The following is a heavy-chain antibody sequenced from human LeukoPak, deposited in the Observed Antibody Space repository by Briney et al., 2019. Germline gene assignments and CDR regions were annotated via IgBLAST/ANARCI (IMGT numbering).Heavy chain of an antibody. Sequence: IFGTANYAQKFQGRVTITTDESTSTAYMELSSLRSEDTAVYYCARDQAYYGSGSYIRFMDVWGKGTTVTVSS. CDR3: ARDQAYYGSGSYIRFMDV. J-gene: IGHJ6*03. D-gene: IGHD3-10*01. V-gene: IGHV1-69*05. CDR2: IFGTA.